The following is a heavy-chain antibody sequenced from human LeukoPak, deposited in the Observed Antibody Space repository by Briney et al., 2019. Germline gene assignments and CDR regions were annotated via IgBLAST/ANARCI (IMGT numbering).Heavy chain of an antibody. V-gene: IGHV3-15*01. J-gene: IGHJ4*02. CDR3: TTENGITMVRGVIITPRYFDY. CDR1: GFTFSRYA. Sequence: PGGSLRLSCAASGFTFSRYAMNWVRQAPGKGLEWVGRIKSKTDGGTKDYAAPVKGRFTISRDDSKNTLYLQMNSLKTEDTAVYYCTTENGITMVRGVIITPRYFDYWGQGTLVTVSS. CDR2: IKSKTDGGTK. D-gene: IGHD3-10*01.